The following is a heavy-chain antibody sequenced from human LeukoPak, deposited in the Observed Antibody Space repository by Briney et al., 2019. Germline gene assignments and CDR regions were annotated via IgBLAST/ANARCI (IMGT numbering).Heavy chain of an antibody. CDR1: GFTFSSNA. Sequence: GGSLRLSCAASGFTFSSNAMNWVRQAPGKGLEWVSVISDSGGYTYYADSVKGRFTISRDNSKNTLYLQMNSLRAEDTAVYYCAVTMPGTRYFQHWGQGTLVTVSS. CDR3: AVTMPGTRYFQH. V-gene: IGHV3-23*01. D-gene: IGHD6-13*01. J-gene: IGHJ1*01. CDR2: ISDSGGYT.